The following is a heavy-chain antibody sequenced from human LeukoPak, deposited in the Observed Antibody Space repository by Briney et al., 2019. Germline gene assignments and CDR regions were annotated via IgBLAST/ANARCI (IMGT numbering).Heavy chain of an antibody. D-gene: IGHD6-6*01. CDR2: ISDSSSTI. V-gene: IGHV3-48*04. CDR1: GFTFSSYA. Sequence: SGGSLRLSCAASGFTFSSYAMHWVRQAPGKGLEWISYISDSSSTIYYADSVKGRFTISRDNAKTSLYLQMNSLRAEDTAVYYCARACSSSCYYYYYMDVWGKGTMVTVSS. CDR3: ARACSSSCYYYYYMDV. J-gene: IGHJ6*03.